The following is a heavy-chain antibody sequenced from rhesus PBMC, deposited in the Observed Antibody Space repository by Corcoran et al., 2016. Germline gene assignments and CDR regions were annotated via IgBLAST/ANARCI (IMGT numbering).Heavy chain of an antibody. V-gene: IGHV3-59*01. CDR3: ADQYSNTPFDY. D-gene: IGHD4-23*01. CDR1: GFTFSDNY. J-gene: IGHJ4*01. Sequence: EVQLVESGGGLAKPGGSLRLSCAASGFTFSDNYMHWVRQASGKGLEGGSGISYNGGSTWYADSVKGRFTISRENAKNTLYLQMDSLRAEDTAVYYCADQYSNTPFDYWGQGVLVTVSS. CDR2: ISYNGGST.